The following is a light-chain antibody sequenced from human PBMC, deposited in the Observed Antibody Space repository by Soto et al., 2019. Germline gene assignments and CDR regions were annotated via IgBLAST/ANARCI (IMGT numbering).Light chain of an antibody. Sequence: IVLTQSPDTLSLSPGESATLSCRASQSFASASLAWYQQRPGQAPRLLIYGASRRASGIPARFSGSGSGADSTLTISGLEPEDFAVYYCQQYGSSPTFGRGTKVEIK. J-gene: IGKJ1*01. CDR3: QQYGSSPT. V-gene: IGKV3-20*01. CDR1: QSFASAS. CDR2: GAS.